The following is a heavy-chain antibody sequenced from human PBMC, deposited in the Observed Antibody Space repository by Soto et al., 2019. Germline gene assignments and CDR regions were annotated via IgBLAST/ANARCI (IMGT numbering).Heavy chain of an antibody. D-gene: IGHD6-13*01. CDR1: GFTFSTYA. J-gene: IGHJ6*02. V-gene: IGHV3-23*01. CDR3: ARGLLGYSSSWASSGMDV. CDR2: ISGSGDST. Sequence: GGSLRLSCAASGFTFSTYAMNWVRQAPGKGLEWVSGISGSGDSTYYADSVKGRFTISRDNPKNTLYLQMNSLRAEDTAVYYCARGLLGYSSSWASSGMDVWGQGTTVTVSS.